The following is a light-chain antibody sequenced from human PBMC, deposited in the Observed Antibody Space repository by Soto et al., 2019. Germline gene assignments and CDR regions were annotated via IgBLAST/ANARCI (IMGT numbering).Light chain of an antibody. CDR2: EVS. Sequence: QSVLTQPASVSGSPGQSITISCTGTSSDVGGYNYVSWYQLHPGKAPKLMIYEVSNRPSGISNRFSASKSGNTGSLTISGLQAEDEADYYCFSYTGSTAYVFGTGTKVTVL. V-gene: IGLV2-14*01. CDR1: SSDVGGYNY. J-gene: IGLJ1*01. CDR3: FSYTGSTAYV.